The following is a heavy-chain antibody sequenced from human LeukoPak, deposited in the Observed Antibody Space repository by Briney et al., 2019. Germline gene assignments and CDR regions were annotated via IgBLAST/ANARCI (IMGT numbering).Heavy chain of an antibody. J-gene: IGHJ4*02. V-gene: IGHV3-48*02. D-gene: IGHD1-14*01. CDR3: ARPSVITTRQFCFDY. CDR1: GFSFSGYS. CDR2: ISGGSATI. Sequence: GGSLRLSCAASGFSFSGYSMTWVRQAPGKGLEWVSYISGGSATIYYADSVKGRFTISRDNAKNSLYLQMNSLRDDDTAVYYCARPSVITTRQFCFDYWGQGALVTVSS.